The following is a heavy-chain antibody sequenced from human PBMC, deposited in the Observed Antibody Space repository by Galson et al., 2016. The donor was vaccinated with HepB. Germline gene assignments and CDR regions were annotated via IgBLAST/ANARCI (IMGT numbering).Heavy chain of an antibody. CDR2: IYYTGST. CDR3: AKGFWNGFFDRFDL. D-gene: IGHD1-1*01. J-gene: IGHJ4*02. CDR1: GGSVNSGRDY. V-gene: IGHV4-39*02. Sequence: SETLSLTCTASGGSVNSGRDYWGWIRQPPGRGLEWIGSIYYTGSTYHNPSLKSRITMSVDTSNNHFSLRLSSVTAADTAVYYCAKGFWNGFFDRFDLWGQGTLVTVSS.